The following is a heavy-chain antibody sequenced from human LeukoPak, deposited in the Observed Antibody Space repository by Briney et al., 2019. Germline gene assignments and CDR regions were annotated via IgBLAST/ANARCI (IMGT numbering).Heavy chain of an antibody. D-gene: IGHD2-15*01. CDR3: AREGNGLLSKDLDY. CDR2: INPRDGGT. Sequence: WASVKVSCKGSGYTFTDYYLHWVRQAPGQGPEWVGYINPRDGGTSSPPNFRGRVTMTTDASSSTVYMELSRLTSDDTAIYYCAREGNGLLSKDLDYWGQGTLVTVSS. J-gene: IGHJ4*02. V-gene: IGHV1-2*02. CDR1: GYTFTDYY.